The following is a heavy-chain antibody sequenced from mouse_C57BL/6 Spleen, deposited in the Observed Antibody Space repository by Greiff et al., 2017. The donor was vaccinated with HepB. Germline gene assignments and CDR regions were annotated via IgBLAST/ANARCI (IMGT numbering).Heavy chain of an antibody. Sequence: QVQLQQSGPELVKPGASVKLSCKASGYTFTSYDINWVKQRPGQGLEWIGWIYPRDGSTKYNEKFKGKATLTVDTSSSTAYMELHSLTSEDSSVYVCARSYYDYDDWFAYWGQGTLVTVSA. D-gene: IGHD2-4*01. CDR2: IYPRDGST. V-gene: IGHV1-85*01. CDR1: GYTFTSYD. J-gene: IGHJ3*01. CDR3: ARSYYDYDDWFAY.